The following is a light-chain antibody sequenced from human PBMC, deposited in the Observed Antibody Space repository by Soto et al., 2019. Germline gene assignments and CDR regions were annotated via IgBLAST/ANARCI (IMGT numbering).Light chain of an antibody. Sequence: YVLTHPASVAWSPGQSSTISCAGTSSNVCGYNYVSWYQQHPGKAPKLMSYEVSNRPSGVSNRFSGSKSGNTASLTISGLQAEDEADYYCSSYTSSSTRVFGTGPKVTVL. CDR1: SSNVCGYNY. CDR3: SSYTSSSTRV. J-gene: IGLJ1*01. CDR2: EVS. V-gene: IGLV2-14*01.